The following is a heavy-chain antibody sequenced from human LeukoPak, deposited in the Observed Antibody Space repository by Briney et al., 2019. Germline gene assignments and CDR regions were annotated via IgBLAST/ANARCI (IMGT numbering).Heavy chain of an antibody. V-gene: IGHV4-30-4*01. D-gene: IGHD5/OR15-5a*01. J-gene: IGHJ4*02. Sequence: SQTLSLTCTVSGVSISSADYYWSWIRQPPGKGLEWIGYSSYSGSTSYNPSLNSRVTLSVDTSKNQFSLRLSSVTAADTAVYYCGRDCVSGIDYWGQGTLVTVSS. CDR3: GRDCVSGIDY. CDR2: SSYSGST. CDR1: GVSISSADYY.